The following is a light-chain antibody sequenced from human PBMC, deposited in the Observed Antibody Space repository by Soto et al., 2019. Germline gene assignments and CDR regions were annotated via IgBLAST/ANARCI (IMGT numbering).Light chain of an antibody. Sequence: DLHTTQSPSTLSASVGDRVTITCRASQTISSWLAWYQQKPGKAPKLLIYKASILESGVPSRFSGSGSGTEFTLTISSLQPDDFATYYCQQYNSYSWTFGQGTKVDIK. J-gene: IGKJ1*01. CDR1: QTISSW. V-gene: IGKV1-5*03. CDR2: KAS. CDR3: QQYNSYSWT.